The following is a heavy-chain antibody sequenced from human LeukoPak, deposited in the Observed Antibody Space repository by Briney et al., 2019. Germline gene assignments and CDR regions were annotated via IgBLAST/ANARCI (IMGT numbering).Heavy chain of an antibody. V-gene: IGHV3-48*01. Sequence: GGSLRLSCAASGFTFSSYSMNWVRQAPGKGLEWVSYISSSSSTIYYADSVKGRFTISRDNAKNSLYLQMNSLRAEDTAVYYCASGACSSTSCYYRNAFDIWGQGTMVTVSS. J-gene: IGHJ3*02. CDR3: ASGACSSTSCYYRNAFDI. CDR2: ISSSSSTI. CDR1: GFTFSSYS. D-gene: IGHD2-2*01.